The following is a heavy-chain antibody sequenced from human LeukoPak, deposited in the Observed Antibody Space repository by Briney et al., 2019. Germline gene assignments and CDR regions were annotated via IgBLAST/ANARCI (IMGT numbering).Heavy chain of an antibody. Sequence: GGSLRLSCTASGFTFSTYSMNWVRQAPGKGLEWVSSISTTSDYIYYADSVKGRFTISRDNAKNSLYLQMNSLRAEDTAVYYCARQGREGSGSYFAFDIWGQGTMVTVSS. CDR3: ARQGREGSGSYFAFDI. CDR1: GFTFSTYS. V-gene: IGHV3-21*01. J-gene: IGHJ3*02. D-gene: IGHD3-10*01. CDR2: ISTTSDYI.